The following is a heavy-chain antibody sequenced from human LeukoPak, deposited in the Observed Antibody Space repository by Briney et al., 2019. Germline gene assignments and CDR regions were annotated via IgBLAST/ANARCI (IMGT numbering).Heavy chain of an antibody. V-gene: IGHV4-34*01. J-gene: IGHJ4*02. CDR1: GGSFSGYY. Sequence: SETLSLTCAVYGGSFSGYYWSWIRQPPGKGLEWIGEINHSGSTNYNPSLKSRVTISVDTSKNQFSLKLSSVTAADTAVYYCARAPIQLGAYYDFWSGYYRNYYFDYWGRETLVTVSS. D-gene: IGHD3-3*01. CDR2: INHSGST. CDR3: ARAPIQLGAYYDFWSGYYRNYYFDY.